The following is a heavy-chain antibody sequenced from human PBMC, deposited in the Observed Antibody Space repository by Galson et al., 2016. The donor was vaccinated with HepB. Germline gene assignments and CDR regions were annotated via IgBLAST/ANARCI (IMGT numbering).Heavy chain of an antibody. J-gene: IGHJ6*02. D-gene: IGHD6-25*01. CDR2: IKEDGSEL. CDR1: GFTFTDYW. V-gene: IGHV3-7*01. CDR3: ARDRQRHYYFYGMDV. Sequence: SLRLSCAASGFTFTDYWMSWVRQAPGKGLEWVATIKEDGSELTYVDSVRGRFTITRDNAKNSLFLQMNRLRVEDTAVYYCARDRQRHYYFYGMDVWGHGTTVTVSS.